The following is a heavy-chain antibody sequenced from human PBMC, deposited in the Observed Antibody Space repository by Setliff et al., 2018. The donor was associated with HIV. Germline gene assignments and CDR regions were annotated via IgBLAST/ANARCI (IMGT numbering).Heavy chain of an antibody. CDR1: GGSISSNKW. CDR3: ARGGATVATRYFDL. J-gene: IGHJ2*01. Sequence: SETLSLTCAVSGGSISSNKWWSWVRQPPGKGLEWIGEIYHSGSTKYNPSLKSRVTISVDPSKNQFSLKLTSMTAADTAVYYCARGGATVATRYFDLWGRGTLVTVSS. V-gene: IGHV4-4*02. CDR2: IYHSGST. D-gene: IGHD4-17*01.